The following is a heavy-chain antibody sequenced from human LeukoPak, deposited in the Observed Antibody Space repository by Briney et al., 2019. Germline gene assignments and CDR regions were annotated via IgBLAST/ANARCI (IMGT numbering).Heavy chain of an antibody. J-gene: IGHJ4*02. V-gene: IGHV3-64*01. CDR2: ISSNGGSA. Sequence: GGSLRLSCAASGFTFSSYAMHWVRQAPGKGLEYVSAISSNGGSAYYANSVKGRFTISRDNSKNTLYLQMGSLRAEDMAVYYCARDRDCSSTSCYAPFDYWGQGTLVTVSS. D-gene: IGHD2-2*01. CDR3: ARDRDCSSTSCYAPFDY. CDR1: GFTFSSYA.